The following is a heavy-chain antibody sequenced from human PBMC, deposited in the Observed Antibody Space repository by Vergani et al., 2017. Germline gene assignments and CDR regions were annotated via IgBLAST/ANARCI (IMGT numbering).Heavy chain of an antibody. CDR3: ARDRVVGATDYYYYYYMDV. J-gene: IGHJ6*03. CDR2: IYTSGST. D-gene: IGHD1-26*01. Sequence: QLQLQESGPGLVKPSETLSLTCTVSGGSISSSSYYWSWIRQPAGKGLEWIGRIYTSGSTNYNPSLKSRVTISVDTSKNQFSLKLSSVTAADTAVYYCARDRVVGATDYYYYYYMDVWGKGTTVTVSS. V-gene: IGHV4-61*02. CDR1: GGSISSSSYY.